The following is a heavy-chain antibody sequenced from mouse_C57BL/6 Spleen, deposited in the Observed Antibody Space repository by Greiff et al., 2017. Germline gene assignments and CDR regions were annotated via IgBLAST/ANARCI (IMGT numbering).Heavy chain of an antibody. CDR2: IDPSDSYT. J-gene: IGHJ2*01. V-gene: IGHV1-59*01. D-gene: IGHD1-1*01. CDR3: ARAGSTTRVAMRGDS. Sequence: QVQLQQPGAELVRPGTSVKLSCKASGYTFTSYWMHWVKQRPGQGLEWIGVIDPSDSYTNYNQKFKGKATLTVDTSSSTAYMQLSSLTSEDSAVYFCARAGSTTRVAMRGDSWGQGTTLTGSP. CDR1: GYTFTSYW.